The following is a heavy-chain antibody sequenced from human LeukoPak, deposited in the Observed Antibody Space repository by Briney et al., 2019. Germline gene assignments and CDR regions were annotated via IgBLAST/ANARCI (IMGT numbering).Heavy chain of an antibody. CDR2: IYYSGST. CDR1: GGSISSSSYY. Sequence: SETLSLTCTVSGGSISSSSYYWGWIRQPPGKGLEWIGSIYYSGSTYYNPSLKSRVTISVDTSKNQFSLKLSSVTAADTAVFYCARVGGSGSYFWFDPWGHGTLVTVSS. D-gene: IGHD3-10*01. J-gene: IGHJ5*02. V-gene: IGHV4-39*07. CDR3: ARVGGSGSYFWFDP.